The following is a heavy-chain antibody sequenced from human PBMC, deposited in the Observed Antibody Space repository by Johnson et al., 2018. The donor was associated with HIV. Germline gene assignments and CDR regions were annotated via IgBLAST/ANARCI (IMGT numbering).Heavy chain of an antibody. Sequence: QVLLVESGGGVVQPGRSLRVSCAASGFTFSSYAMHWVRQAPGKGLEWVAVISYDGSNKYYADSVKGRFPISSDNSKNTVYLQMNSLRPEDTAVYYCARDGRDLVTRGSFDVWGQGTVVTVSS. CDR2: ISYDGSNK. D-gene: IGHD3-9*01. CDR1: GFTFSSYA. V-gene: IGHV3-30*14. J-gene: IGHJ3*01. CDR3: ARDGRDLVTRGSFDV.